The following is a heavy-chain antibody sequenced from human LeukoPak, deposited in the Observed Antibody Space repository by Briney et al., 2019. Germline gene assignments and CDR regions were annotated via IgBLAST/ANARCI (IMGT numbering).Heavy chain of an antibody. CDR2: INHSGST. Sequence: PSETLSLTCAVYGGSFSGYYWSWIRQHPGKGLEWIGEINHSGSTNYNPSLKSRVTISVDTSKNQFSLKLSSVTAADTAVYYCARRRSSGYPNYYYYYMDVWGKGTTVTVSS. CDR1: GGSFSGYY. J-gene: IGHJ6*03. D-gene: IGHD3-22*01. CDR3: ARRRSSGYPNYYYYYMDV. V-gene: IGHV4-34*01.